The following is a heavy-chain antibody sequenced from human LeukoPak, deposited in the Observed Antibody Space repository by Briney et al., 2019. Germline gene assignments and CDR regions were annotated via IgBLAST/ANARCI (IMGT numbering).Heavy chain of an antibody. CDR3: ARGDYTPSYDFWSGYFLA. V-gene: IGHV3-30-3*01. Sequence: PGRSLRLSCAASGFTFSSYTIHWVRQAPGKGLEWVALISDDGTNKYYVDSVKGRFTISRVNSKNTLYLQMNSLRAEDTAVYYCARGDYTPSYDFWSGYFLAWGQGTTVTVSS. J-gene: IGHJ6*02. CDR1: GFTFSSYT. CDR2: ISDDGTNK. D-gene: IGHD3-3*01.